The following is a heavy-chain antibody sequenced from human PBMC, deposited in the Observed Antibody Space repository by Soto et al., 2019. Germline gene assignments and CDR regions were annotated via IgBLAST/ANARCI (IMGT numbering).Heavy chain of an antibody. CDR2: MNPNSGNT. J-gene: IGHJ6*04. V-gene: IGHV1-8*01. CDR3: ARTADSWYGAGAGPPGSFPSV. CDR1: GYTFTSYD. D-gene: IGHD6-13*01. Sequence: ASVKVSCKASGYTFTSYDINWVRQATGQGLEWMGWMNPNSGNTGYAQKFQGRVTMTRNTSISTAYMELSSLRSEDTAVYYCARTADSWYGAGAGPPGSFPSVWGKGTTVTVSS.